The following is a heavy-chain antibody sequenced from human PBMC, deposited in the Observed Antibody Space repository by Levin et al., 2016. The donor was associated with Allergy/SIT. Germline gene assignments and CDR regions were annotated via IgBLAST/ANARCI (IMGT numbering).Heavy chain of an antibody. Sequence: GESLKISCAASGFTFSSYAMHWVRQAPGKGLEWVAVISYDGSNKYYVDSVKGRFAISRDNSKNTLYLQMSNLRSDDTAVFYCARQYCRSSNCRDYSGMDVWGQGTTVTVSS. CDR1: GFTFSSYA. CDR2: ISYDGSNK. J-gene: IGHJ6*02. CDR3: ARQYCRSSNCRDYSGMDV. V-gene: IGHV3-30*09. D-gene: IGHD1-1*01.